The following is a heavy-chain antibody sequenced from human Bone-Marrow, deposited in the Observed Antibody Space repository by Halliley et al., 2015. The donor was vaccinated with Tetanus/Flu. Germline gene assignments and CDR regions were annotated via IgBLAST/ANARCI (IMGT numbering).Heavy chain of an antibody. CDR1: GASFTSYH. V-gene: IGHV4-59*01. CDR2: IFYTGST. J-gene: IGHJ5*02. D-gene: IGHD3-10*01. CDR3: ARSGSGNFEGWLPP. Sequence: TLSLTCAVSGASFTSYHWSWIRQPPGKGLEWIGYIFYTGSTKYNPSLRSRVTISLDTPKNRFSMKLTSVTAADTAFYYCARSGSGNFEGWLPPWGQGTLVTVSS.